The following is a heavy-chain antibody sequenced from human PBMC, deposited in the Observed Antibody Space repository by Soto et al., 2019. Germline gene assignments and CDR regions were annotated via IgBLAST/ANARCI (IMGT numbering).Heavy chain of an antibody. V-gene: IGHV1-69*08. J-gene: IGHJ4*02. Sequence: QVQLVQSGAEVKKPGSSVKVSCKASGGTFSTSTFTWVRQAPGQGLEWMGRTIPLLNVADYAQDVQGRVTITADKSTSTAYMELTSLTSKDMAVYYCARDSPIGSTYSGYDAIDSWGQGTLVTVSS. CDR3: ARDSPIGSTYSGYDAIDS. CDR1: GGTFSTST. CDR2: TIPLLNVA. D-gene: IGHD5-12*01.